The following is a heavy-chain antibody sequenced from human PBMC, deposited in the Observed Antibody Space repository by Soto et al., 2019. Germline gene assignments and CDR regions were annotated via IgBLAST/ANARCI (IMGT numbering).Heavy chain of an antibody. CDR2: IVVGSGNT. CDR3: AAERPSGSSGYYPRFDY. V-gene: IGHV1-58*01. CDR1: GFTFTSSA. Sequence: VKVSCKASGFTFTSSAVQWVRQARGQRLEWIGWIVVGSGNTNYAQKFQERVTITRDMSTSTAYMELSSLRSEDTAVYYCAAERPSGSSGYYPRFDYWGQGTLVTVSS. J-gene: IGHJ4*02. D-gene: IGHD3-22*01.